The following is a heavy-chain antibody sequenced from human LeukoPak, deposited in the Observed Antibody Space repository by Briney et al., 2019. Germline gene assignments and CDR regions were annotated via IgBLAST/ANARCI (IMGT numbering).Heavy chain of an antibody. CDR2: IYYSGST. Sequence: SETLSLTCGVSGGSISTGTHYWGWIRQPPGKGLEWIGSIYYSGSTYYNPSLKSRVTISVDTSKNQFSLRLSSVTAADTAVYFCARHRSCRSTTCYAGAVTCWGQGTLVTVSS. V-gene: IGHV4-39*01. CDR3: ARHRSCRSTTCYAGAVTC. D-gene: IGHD2-2*01. CDR1: GGSISTGTHY. J-gene: IGHJ4*02.